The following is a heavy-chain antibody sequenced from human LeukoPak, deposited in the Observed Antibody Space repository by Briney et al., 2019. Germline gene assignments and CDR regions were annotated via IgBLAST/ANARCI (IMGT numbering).Heavy chain of an antibody. J-gene: IGHJ5*02. D-gene: IGHD5-24*01. Sequence: GGSLRLSCVVSGLNFDNFAMHWVRQPLGKGLEWVAVISHDARTKYYADSMKGRITISRDNSKNTLFLQMNNLRTEDTAVYFCARPSPPGDGYNPPDHWGQGTLVTVSS. CDR3: ARPSPPGDGYNPPDH. CDR1: GLNFDNFA. V-gene: IGHV3-30*04. CDR2: ISHDARTK.